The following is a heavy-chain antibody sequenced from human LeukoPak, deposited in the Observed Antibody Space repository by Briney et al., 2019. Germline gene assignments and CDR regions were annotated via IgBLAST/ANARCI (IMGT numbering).Heavy chain of an antibody. D-gene: IGHD6-19*01. CDR2: MNPNSGNT. V-gene: IGHV1-8*03. CDR3: ARGRQWLGSDTYYYYYMDV. J-gene: IGHJ6*03. CDR1: GYTFTSYD. Sequence: ASVKVSCKASGYTFTSYDINWVRQATGQGLEWMGWMNPNSGNTGYAQKFQGRVTITGNTSISTAYMELSSLRSEDTAVYYCARGRQWLGSDTYYYYYMDVWGKGTTVTVSS.